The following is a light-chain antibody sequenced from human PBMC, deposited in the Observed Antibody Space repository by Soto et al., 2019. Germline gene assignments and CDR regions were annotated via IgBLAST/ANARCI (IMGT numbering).Light chain of an antibody. V-gene: IGKV3-20*01. CDR3: QQYGRSPGLFT. Sequence: EIVLTQSPGTLSLSPGERATLSCRASQSVINTYLAWYQQKPGQAPSLLIYDASIRATGIPDRFSGSGSGTDFTLTISRLEPEDFAVYYCQQYGRSPGLFTFGPGTKGDIK. CDR1: QSVINTY. CDR2: DAS. J-gene: IGKJ3*01.